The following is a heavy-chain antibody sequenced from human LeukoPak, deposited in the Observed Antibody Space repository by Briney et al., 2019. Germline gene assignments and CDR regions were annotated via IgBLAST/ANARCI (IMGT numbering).Heavy chain of an antibody. Sequence: EASVKVSCKASGYTFTGYYMHWVRQAPGQGLEWMGWINPNSGDTNYAQKFQGRVTMTRDTSISTASMELSSLRSDDAAVYYCARDRWVGATNTFDCWGQGTLVTVSS. CDR2: INPNSGDT. V-gene: IGHV1-2*02. CDR1: GYTFTGYY. D-gene: IGHD1-26*01. CDR3: ARDRWVGATNTFDC. J-gene: IGHJ4*01.